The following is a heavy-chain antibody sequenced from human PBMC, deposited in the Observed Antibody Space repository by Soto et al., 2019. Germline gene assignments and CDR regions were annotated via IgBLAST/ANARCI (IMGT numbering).Heavy chain of an antibody. Sequence: QVQLQESGPGLVKPSQTLSLTCTVSGDSISSVNYHWSWIRQPPGKGLEWIGFLYYSGSTYYNPSLKSRVTMSLDTSKNQFSLKLSSVTDADTAVYFCARDGTTSKDYYYTMDVWGQGTTVTVSS. CDR1: GDSISSVNYH. CDR3: ARDGTTSKDYYYTMDV. D-gene: IGHD1-7*01. V-gene: IGHV4-30-4*01. J-gene: IGHJ6*02. CDR2: LYYSGST.